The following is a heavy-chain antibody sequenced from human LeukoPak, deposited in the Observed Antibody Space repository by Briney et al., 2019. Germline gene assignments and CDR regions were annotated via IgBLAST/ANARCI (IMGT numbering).Heavy chain of an antibody. D-gene: IGHD4-17*01. CDR3: ARGAPNGD. J-gene: IGHJ4*02. Sequence: GSLRLSCAASGFTFSDYYMSWIRQAPGKGLEWVSYTSISSSYTNYADSVKGRFTISRDNAKKTLYLQMNSLRAEDTAVYYCARGAPNGDWGQGTLVTVSS. V-gene: IGHV3-11*06. CDR1: GFTFSDYY. CDR2: TSISSSYT.